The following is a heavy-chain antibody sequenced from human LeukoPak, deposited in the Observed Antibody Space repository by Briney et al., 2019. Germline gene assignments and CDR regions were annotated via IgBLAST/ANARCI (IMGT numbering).Heavy chain of an antibody. CDR2: IVVGSGNT. J-gene: IGHJ6*02. CDR1: GFTFTSSA. D-gene: IGHD2-15*01. Sequence: SVKVSCKASGFTFTSSAMQWVRQARGQRLEWIGWIVVGSGNTNYAQKFQERVTITRDMSTSTAYMELSSLRSEDTAVYYCAADLDYSGGSCYPYYYYGMNVWGQGTTVTVSS. CDR3: AADLDYSGGSCYPYYYYGMNV. V-gene: IGHV1-58*02.